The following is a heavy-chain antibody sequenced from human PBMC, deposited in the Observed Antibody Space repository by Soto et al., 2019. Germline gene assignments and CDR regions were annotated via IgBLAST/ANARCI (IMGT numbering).Heavy chain of an antibody. CDR3: ARGPGGNYGMDV. J-gene: IGHJ6*02. Sequence: ASETLSLTCAVYGGSFSGYYWSWIRQPPGKGLEWIGEINHSGSTNYNPPLKSRVTISVDTSKNQFSLKLSSVTAADTAVYYCARGPGGNYGMDVWGQGTTVTVSS. CDR2: INHSGST. V-gene: IGHV4-34*01. D-gene: IGHD3-16*01. CDR1: GGSFSGYY.